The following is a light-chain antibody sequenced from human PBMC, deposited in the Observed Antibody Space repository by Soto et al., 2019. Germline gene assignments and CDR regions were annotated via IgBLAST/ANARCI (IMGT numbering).Light chain of an antibody. CDR1: NSNIGAGYD. J-gene: IGLJ2*01. CDR2: GNT. V-gene: IGLV1-40*01. CDR3: QSYDVSLNDNQVI. Sequence: QSVLTQPPSVSGAPGQRVTISCTGSNSNIGAGYDVHWYQQLPGAAPRLLIYGNTNRPSGVPDRFSASKSDTSASLAISGLQAEDEADYYCQSYDVSLNDNQVIFGEGTKLTVL.